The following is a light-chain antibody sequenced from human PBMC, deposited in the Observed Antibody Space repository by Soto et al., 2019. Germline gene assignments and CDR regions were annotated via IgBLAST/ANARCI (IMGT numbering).Light chain of an antibody. CDR1: QGISNY. CDR3: QQYNSYSPWT. V-gene: IGKV1-27*01. Sequence: DIHMTQSPSSLSASVGDRVTITCRASQGISNYLAWYQQKPGKVPKLLIYAASTLQSGVPSRFSGSGSGTDFTLTISSLQPDDFATYYCQQYNSYSPWTFGQGTKVDI. J-gene: IGKJ1*01. CDR2: AAS.